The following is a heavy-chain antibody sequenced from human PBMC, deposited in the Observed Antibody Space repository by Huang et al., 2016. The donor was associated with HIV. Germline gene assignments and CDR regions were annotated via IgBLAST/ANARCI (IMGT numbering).Heavy chain of an antibody. J-gene: IGHJ4*02. D-gene: IGHD3-3*01. CDR2: IRYDGNNY. Sequence: QVQLVESGGGVVQPGGSLRLSCTASGFTFGSFGMHWVRQAPGKGLEWVAFIRYDGNNYYYADSGRGRFTISRDNSKDTLYLQMNRLRPDDSAVYYCAKDLTYTFGRHFDYWGRGTLVTVSS. V-gene: IGHV3-30*02. CDR3: AKDLTYTFGRHFDY. CDR1: GFTFGSFG.